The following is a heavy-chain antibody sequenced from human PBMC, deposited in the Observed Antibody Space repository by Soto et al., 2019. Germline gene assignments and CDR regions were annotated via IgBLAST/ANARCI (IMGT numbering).Heavy chain of an antibody. CDR1: GFTGSSNY. CDR3: AAGSSGFWAGRFSAY. D-gene: IGHD3-22*01. CDR2: IYSGDNT. V-gene: IGHV3-53*01. J-gene: IGHJ4*02. Sequence: EVQLVESGGGLIQPGGSLRLSCAASGFTGSSNYMSWVRQVPGKGLEWLSVIYSGDNTYYVVSVKGRFTISRDNFKNTLYLQMNSLRAKDTAVYYCAAGSSGFWAGRFSAYWGLGTLVTVSS.